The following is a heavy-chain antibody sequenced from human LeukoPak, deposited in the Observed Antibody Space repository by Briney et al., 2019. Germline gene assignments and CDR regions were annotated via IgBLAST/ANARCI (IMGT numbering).Heavy chain of an antibody. Sequence: PSETLSLTCTVSGDSISSYYWGWIRQPPGKGLEWIGYIFDNRNTKYNPSLKSRVSLSLDTSKNEFSLNLSSVTAADTAVYYCARDYYGSGKGWFDPWGQGTLVTVSS. CDR2: IFDNRNT. CDR1: GDSISSYY. J-gene: IGHJ5*02. V-gene: IGHV4-59*01. D-gene: IGHD3-10*01. CDR3: ARDYYGSGKGWFDP.